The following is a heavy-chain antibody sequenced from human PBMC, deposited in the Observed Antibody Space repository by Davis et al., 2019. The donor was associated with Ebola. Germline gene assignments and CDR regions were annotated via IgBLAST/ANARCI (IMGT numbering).Heavy chain of an antibody. V-gene: IGHV4-59*12. D-gene: IGHD1-26*01. CDR1: GVSISSYH. CDR2: SNYRWIT. J-gene: IGHJ6*04. CDR3: ARGGLRRGLDA. Sequence: PSETLSLTCTVSGVSISSYHWSFLVPPPFRGLEWIVESNYRWITNYNPSLRSRVTISVDTSKNQLSLHLNSGTPEDTALYFCARGGLRRGLDAWGEGTAVTVSS.